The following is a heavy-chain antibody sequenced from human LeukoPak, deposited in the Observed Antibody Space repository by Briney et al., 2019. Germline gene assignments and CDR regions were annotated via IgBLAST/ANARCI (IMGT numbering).Heavy chain of an antibody. V-gene: IGHV5-51*01. CDR1: GYTFIRFW. CDR2: IYPGDSET. Sequence: GESLKISCKGSGYTFIRFWIGWVRQMPGKGLEWMGIIYPGDSETRYSPSFQGQVTISVDKSISTAYLQWSSLKASDTAVYYCATGGIYSSNFDYWGQGTLVSVSS. CDR3: ATGGIYSSNFDY. D-gene: IGHD5-18*01. J-gene: IGHJ4*02.